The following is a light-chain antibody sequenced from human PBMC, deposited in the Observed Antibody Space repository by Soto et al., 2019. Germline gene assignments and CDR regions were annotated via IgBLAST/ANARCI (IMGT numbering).Light chain of an antibody. CDR1: QSVSSN. CDR2: GAS. Sequence: EIVMTQSPATLSVSPGERATLSCRASQSVSSNLAWYQQKPGQAPRLLIYGASTRATGIPARFSGSGSGTEFTLNNSSMQSEDFAVYYCQQYKNRPPFTFGPGTKVDIK. V-gene: IGKV3-15*01. J-gene: IGKJ3*01. CDR3: QQYKNRPPFT.